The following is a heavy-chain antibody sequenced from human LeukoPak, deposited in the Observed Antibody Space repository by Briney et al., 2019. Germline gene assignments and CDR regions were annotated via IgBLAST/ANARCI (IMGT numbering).Heavy chain of an antibody. CDR1: GGSISSGGYY. V-gene: IGHV4-31*03. J-gene: IGHJ4*02. D-gene: IGHD3-3*01. CDR3: ARAGYDFWSGYLYYFDY. CDR2: IYYSGST. Sequence: SETLSLTCTVSGGSISSGGYYWRWIRQHPGKGLEWIGYIYYSGSTYYNPSLKSRVTISVDTSKNQFSLKLSSVTAADTAVYYCARAGYDFWSGYLYYFDYWGQGTLVTVSS.